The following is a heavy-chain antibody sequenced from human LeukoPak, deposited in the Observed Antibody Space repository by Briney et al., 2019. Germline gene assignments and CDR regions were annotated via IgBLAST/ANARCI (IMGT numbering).Heavy chain of an antibody. CDR2: ISSSGSTI. D-gene: IGHD2-15*01. Sequence: RAGGSLRLSCAASGFTFSNAWMSWVRQAPGKGLEWGSYISSSGSTIYYADSVKGRFTISRDNAKNSLYLQMNSLRAEDTAVYYFARAPKVAYYYYYGMDVSGQGTTVTASS. V-gene: IGHV3-11*01. CDR3: ARAPKVAYYYYYGMDV. J-gene: IGHJ6*02. CDR1: GFTFSNAW.